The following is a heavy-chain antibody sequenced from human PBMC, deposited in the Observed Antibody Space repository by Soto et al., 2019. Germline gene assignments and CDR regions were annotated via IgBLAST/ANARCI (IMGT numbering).Heavy chain of an antibody. CDR3: ARDAPVAGRYFDWSEVLDV. CDR2: IIPIFGTA. CDR1: GGTFSSYA. V-gene: IGHV1-69*01. D-gene: IGHD3-9*01. J-gene: IGHJ6*02. Sequence: QVQLVQSGAEVKKPGSSVKVSCKASGGTFSSYAISWVRQAPGQGLGWMGGIIPIFGTANYAQKFQGRVTITADESTSTAYMELSSLRSEDTAVYYCARDAPVAGRYFDWSEVLDVWGQGTTVTVSS.